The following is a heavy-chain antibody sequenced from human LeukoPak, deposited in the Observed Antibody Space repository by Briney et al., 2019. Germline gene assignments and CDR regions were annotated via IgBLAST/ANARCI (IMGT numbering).Heavy chain of an antibody. V-gene: IGHV3-7*01. Sequence: GGSLRLSCAASGFTSSGYWMSWVRQAPGKGLEWVATIKQDASEKTYVDSVEGRFTSSRDNAKSSLFLQMDSLRAEDTAVYYCARFGMDAAIDYWGQGTLVTVSS. CDR1: GFTSSGYW. CDR3: ARFGMDAAIDY. CDR2: IKQDASEK. J-gene: IGHJ4*02. D-gene: IGHD2-15*01.